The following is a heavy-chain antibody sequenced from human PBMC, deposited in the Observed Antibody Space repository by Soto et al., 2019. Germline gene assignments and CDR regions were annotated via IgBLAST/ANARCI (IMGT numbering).Heavy chain of an antibody. D-gene: IGHD3-10*01. Sequence: SETLSLTCTVSGGSISSSSYYWGWIRQPPGKGLEWIGSIYYSGSTYHNPSLKSRVTISVDTSKNQFSLKLSSVTAADTAVYYCARHGIDITMVRGGWFDPWGQGTLVTVSA. CDR2: IYYSGST. CDR3: ARHGIDITMVRGGWFDP. CDR1: GGSISSSSYY. J-gene: IGHJ5*02. V-gene: IGHV4-39*01.